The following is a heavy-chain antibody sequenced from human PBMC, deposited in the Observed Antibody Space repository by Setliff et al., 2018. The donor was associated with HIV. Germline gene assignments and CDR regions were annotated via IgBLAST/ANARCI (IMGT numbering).Heavy chain of an antibody. J-gene: IGHJ5*02. Sequence: SETLSLTCTVSGGSIRSSIYYWGWVRQPPGKGLEWIGSIYYSGSTCYNTSRQSRLTISVDTSRNQFSLKRNSVTAADTAVYYCARGEQLVDNWFDPWGQGTLVTVSS. CDR2: IYYSGST. CDR1: GGSIRSSIYY. V-gene: IGHV4-39*07. CDR3: ARGEQLVDNWFDP. D-gene: IGHD6-13*01.